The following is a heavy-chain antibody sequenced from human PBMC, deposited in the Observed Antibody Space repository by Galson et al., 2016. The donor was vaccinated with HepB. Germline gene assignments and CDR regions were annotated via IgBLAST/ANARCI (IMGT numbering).Heavy chain of an antibody. CDR2: ISYDGDTK. Sequence: SLRLSCAPSGFTFSSYGMHWVRQAPGKGLEWVAVISYDGDTKYHADSVKGRFTISRDNSKNTLYLQMHRLRIEDTAVYYCASDPRQWQRGYNYGFEYWGQGTLVSVSS. D-gene: IGHD5-18*01. J-gene: IGHJ4*02. CDR1: GFTFSSYG. CDR3: ASDPRQWQRGYNYGFEY. V-gene: IGHV3-30*03.